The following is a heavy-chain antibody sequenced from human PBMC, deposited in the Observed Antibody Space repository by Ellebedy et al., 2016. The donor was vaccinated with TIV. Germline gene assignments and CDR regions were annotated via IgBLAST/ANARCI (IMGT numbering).Heavy chain of an antibody. CDR2: IYYGST. CDR1: GDSISSYY. CDR3: ARGGIGVGADY. Sequence: SETLSLTCTVTGDSISSYYWNWIRQPPGKGLEWIGYIYYGSTNYNPSLRSRVTMSLDTSKKQLSLKLSAVTAADTAIYYCARGGIGVGADYWGQGTLVTVSS. D-gene: IGHD1-26*01. V-gene: IGHV4-59*08. J-gene: IGHJ4*02.